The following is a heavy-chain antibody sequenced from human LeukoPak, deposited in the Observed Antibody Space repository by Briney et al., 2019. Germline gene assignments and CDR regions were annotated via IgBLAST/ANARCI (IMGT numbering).Heavy chain of an antibody. V-gene: IGHV3-23*01. CDR2: IGGGGCCA. Sequence: GGSLRLSCAASGFTFSSYAMTWVRQAPGKGLEWLSAIGGGGCCASYPDSVKGRFTISRDNSKNTLYLQMNSLRVEDTAVYYCAKRVTTVEPSVVDIWGQGTAVTVSS. D-gene: IGHD4-23*01. J-gene: IGHJ6*02. CDR1: GFTFSSYA. CDR3: AKRVTTVEPSVVDI.